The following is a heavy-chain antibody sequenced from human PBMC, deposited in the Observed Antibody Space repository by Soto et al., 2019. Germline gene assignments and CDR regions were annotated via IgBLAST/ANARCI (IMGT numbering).Heavy chain of an antibody. D-gene: IGHD2-15*01. CDR3: ARGYRVAATRWWFDP. CDR1: GYTFTSYD. CDR2: VSTYNGNT. Sequence: ASVKVSCKASGYTFTSYDISWVRQAPGQGLEWMGWVSTYNGNTNYAQKLQGRVTMTTDTSTSTAYMELRSLRSDDTAVYYCARGYRVAATRWWFDPWGQGTLVTVSS. J-gene: IGHJ5*02. V-gene: IGHV1-18*01.